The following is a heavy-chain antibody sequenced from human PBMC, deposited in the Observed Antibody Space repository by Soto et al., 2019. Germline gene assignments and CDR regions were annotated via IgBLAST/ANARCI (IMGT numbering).Heavy chain of an antibody. V-gene: IGHV3-74*01. Sequence: PGGSLRLSCAASGFTFSTYWMHWVRQAPGKGLVWVSRIKSDGSTTNYADSVKGRFTISRDNAKNTLYLQMNSLRVEDTAVYYCARTYCRGGRWYARGDHWGQGNLVTVSS. CDR2: IKSDGSTT. CDR1: GFTFSTYW. D-gene: IGHD2-15*01. CDR3: ARTYCRGGRWYARGDH. J-gene: IGHJ4*02.